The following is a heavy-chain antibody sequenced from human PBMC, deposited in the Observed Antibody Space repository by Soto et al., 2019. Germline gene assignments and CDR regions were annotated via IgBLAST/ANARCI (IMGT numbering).Heavy chain of an antibody. CDR2: IYWDDDK. CDR1: GFSLTTSGVG. J-gene: IGHJ4*02. Sequence: QITLNESGPTQVKPRQTLTLTCTFSGFSLTTSGVGVGWIRQSPGKAPERLALIYWDDDKRYSPSLKSRLTITKDTSKNQVVLTMADSDPADTATYYCAHRVLRTVFGLVTTTAIYFDFWGQGTPVAVSS. CDR3: AHRVLRTVFGLVTTTAIYFDF. V-gene: IGHV2-5*02. D-gene: IGHD3-3*01.